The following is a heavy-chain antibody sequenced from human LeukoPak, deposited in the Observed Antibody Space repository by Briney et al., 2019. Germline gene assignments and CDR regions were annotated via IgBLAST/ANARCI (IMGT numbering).Heavy chain of an antibody. J-gene: IGHJ4*02. V-gene: IGHV3-64D*06. CDR2: IHHNGEIT. Sequence: GGSLRLSCAASGFTFSNAWMNWVRQAPGKALEYVSFIHHNGEITSYADSVRGRFTVSRDNSKNTLFLELSSLRVDDTAVYYCARDMSGTYSFDYWGQGTLVTVSS. CDR1: GFTFSNAW. D-gene: IGHD1-26*01. CDR3: ARDMSGTYSFDY.